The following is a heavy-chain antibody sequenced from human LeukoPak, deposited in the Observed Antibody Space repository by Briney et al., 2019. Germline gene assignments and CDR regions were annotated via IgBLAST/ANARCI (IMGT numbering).Heavy chain of an antibody. J-gene: IGHJ4*02. CDR2: IYYSGST. Sequence: SETLSLTCTVSGGSISSSSYYWGWIRQPPGKGLEWIGSIYYSGSTYYNPSLKSRVTISVDTSKNQFSLKLSSVTAADTAVYYCARRDSSGSMIFDYWGQGTLVTVSS. CDR3: ARRDSSGSMIFDY. V-gene: IGHV4-39*01. D-gene: IGHD6-19*01. CDR1: GGSISSSSYY.